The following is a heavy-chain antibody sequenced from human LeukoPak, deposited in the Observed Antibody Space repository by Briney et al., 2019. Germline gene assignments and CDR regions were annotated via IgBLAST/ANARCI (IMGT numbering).Heavy chain of an antibody. CDR3: AKALGGSGSYYPPPFDY. CDR1: GFTFSSYA. V-gene: IGHV3-23*01. Sequence: PGGSLRLSCAASGFTFSSYAMSWVRQAPGKGLEWVSAISGSGGSTYYADSVKGRFTISRDNSKNTLYLQMNSLRAEDTAIYYCAKALGGSGSYYPPPFDYWGQGTLVTVSS. D-gene: IGHD3-10*01. J-gene: IGHJ4*02. CDR2: ISGSGGST.